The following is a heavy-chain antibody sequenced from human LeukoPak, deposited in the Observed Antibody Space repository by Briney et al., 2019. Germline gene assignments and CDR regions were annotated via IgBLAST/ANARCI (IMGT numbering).Heavy chain of an antibody. Sequence: SETLSLTCTVSGGSISSYYWSWIRQPPGKGLEWIGYIYYSGSTNYNPSLKSRATISVDTSKNQFSLKLSSVTAADTAVYYCARDMGDGYNCAFDIWGQGTMVTVSS. D-gene: IGHD5-24*01. CDR2: IYYSGST. CDR1: GGSISSYY. J-gene: IGHJ3*02. CDR3: ARDMGDGYNCAFDI. V-gene: IGHV4-59*01.